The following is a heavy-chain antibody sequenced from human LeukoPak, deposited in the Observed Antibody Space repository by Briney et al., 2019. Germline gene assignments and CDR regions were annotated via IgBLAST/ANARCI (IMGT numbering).Heavy chain of an antibody. CDR2: ISWNSGSI. D-gene: IGHD6-19*01. V-gene: IGHV3-9*01. J-gene: IGHJ4*02. CDR1: GFTFSSYS. Sequence: GGSLRLSCAASGFTFSSYSMNWVRQAPGKGLEWVSGISWNSGSIGYADSVKGRFTISRDNAKNSLYLQMNSLRAEDTALYYCAKALEQWLAMDYWGQGTLVTVSS. CDR3: AKALEQWLAMDY.